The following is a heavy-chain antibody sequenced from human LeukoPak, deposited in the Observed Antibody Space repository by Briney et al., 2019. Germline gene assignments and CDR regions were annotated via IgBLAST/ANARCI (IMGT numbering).Heavy chain of an antibody. CDR1: GFTFSDYY. J-gene: IGHJ6*02. V-gene: IGHV3-11*01. D-gene: IGHD5-18*01. CDR3: ARSTAMVFDYYYGMDV. Sequence: GGSLRLSCAASGFTFSDYYMSWIRQAPGKGLEWVSYISSSGSTIYYADSVKGRFTISRDNAKNSLYLQMNSLRAEGTAVYYCARSTAMVFDYYYGMDVWGQGTTVTVSS. CDR2: ISSSGSTI.